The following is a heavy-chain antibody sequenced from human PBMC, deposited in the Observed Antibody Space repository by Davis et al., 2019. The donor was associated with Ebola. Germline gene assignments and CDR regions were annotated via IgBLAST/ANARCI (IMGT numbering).Heavy chain of an antibody. Sequence: GGSLRLSCAASGFTFDDYAMHWVRQAPGKGLEWVSGISWNSGSIGYADSVKGRFTISRDNAKNSLYLQMNSLRAEDTALYYCAKDIGNYDFWSGYLEYWGQGTLVTVSS. CDR2: ISWNSGSI. CDR3: AKDIGNYDFWSGYLEY. J-gene: IGHJ4*02. D-gene: IGHD3-3*01. CDR1: GFTFDDYA. V-gene: IGHV3-9*01.